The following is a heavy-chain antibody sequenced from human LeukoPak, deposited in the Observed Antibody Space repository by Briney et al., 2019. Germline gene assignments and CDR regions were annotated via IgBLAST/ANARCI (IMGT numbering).Heavy chain of an antibody. D-gene: IGHD2-8*02. J-gene: IGHJ6*02. CDR2: ISSNGGST. CDR1: GFTFSSYA. V-gene: IGHV3-64D*06. Sequence: GGSLRLSCSASGFTFSSYAMHWVRQAPGKGLEYVSAISSNGGSTYYADSVKGRFTISRDNSKNTLYLQMSSLRAEDTAVYYCARKGYCTGSRCSFGMDVWGQGTTVTVSS. CDR3: ARKGYCTGSRCSFGMDV.